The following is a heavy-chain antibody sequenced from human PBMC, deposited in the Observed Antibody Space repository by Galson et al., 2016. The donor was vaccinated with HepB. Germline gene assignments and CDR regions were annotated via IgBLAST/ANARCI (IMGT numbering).Heavy chain of an antibody. CDR1: GYTFTSYY. V-gene: IGHV1-46*01. D-gene: IGHD3-10*01. Sequence: SVKVSCKASGYTFTSYYMHWVRQAPGQGLEWMGVINPSGGSTSYAQKFQDRVTMTRDTSTSTVFMELSSLRSEDTAVYYCARGGEDYYGSGSVRGLDVWGQGTTVTVSS. CDR2: INPSGGST. J-gene: IGHJ6*02. CDR3: ARGGEDYYGSGSVRGLDV.